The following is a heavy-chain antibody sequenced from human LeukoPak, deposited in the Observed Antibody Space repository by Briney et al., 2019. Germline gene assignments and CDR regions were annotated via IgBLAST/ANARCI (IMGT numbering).Heavy chain of an antibody. V-gene: IGHV4-31*03. J-gene: IGHJ4*02. CDR3: AREAATGFGELLSGTDY. CDR1: GGSISSGGYY. Sequence: SQTLSLTCTVSGGSISSGGYYWSWIRQHPGKGLEWIGYIYYSGSTYYNPSLKSRVTISVDTSKNQFSLKLSSVTAADTAVYYCAREAATGFGELLSGTDYWGQGTLVTVSS. D-gene: IGHD3-10*01. CDR2: IYYSGST.